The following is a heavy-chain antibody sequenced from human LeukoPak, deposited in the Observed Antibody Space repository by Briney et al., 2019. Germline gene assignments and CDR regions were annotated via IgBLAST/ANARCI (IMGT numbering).Heavy chain of an antibody. Sequence: ETLSLTCTVSGGSISSSSYYWGWIRQPPGKGLEWVSSMSGSSGTTYYADSVKGRFTISRDNSKNTLYLQMSSLRTEDTAIYYCAKTADSTVWYSTIDYWGQGTLVTVSS. CDR3: AKTADSTVWYSTIDY. D-gene: IGHD6-19*01. CDR2: MSGSSGTT. J-gene: IGHJ4*02. V-gene: IGHV3-23*01. CDR1: GGSISSSSYY.